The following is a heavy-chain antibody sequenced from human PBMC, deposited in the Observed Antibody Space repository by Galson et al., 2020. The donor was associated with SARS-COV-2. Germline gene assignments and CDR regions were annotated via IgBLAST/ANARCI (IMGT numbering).Heavy chain of an antibody. Sequence: SQTLSLTCGVSGASISSLSWWSWVRQTPEKGLEWIGEVFHRGSTNYNPSLRGRVNISLDKSKNQFFLTLNSVTAADTAVYYCARAPLGVAGPHRFDAWGQGTRVNVSS. J-gene: IGHJ4*02. CDR1: GASISSLSW. V-gene: IGHV4-4*02. CDR2: VFHRGST. D-gene: IGHD6-19*01. CDR3: ARAPLGVAGPHRFDA.